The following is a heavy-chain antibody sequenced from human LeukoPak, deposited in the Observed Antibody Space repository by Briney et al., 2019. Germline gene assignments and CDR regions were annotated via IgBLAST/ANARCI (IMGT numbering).Heavy chain of an antibody. Sequence: GGSLRLSCVASGFTFSDYILDWVRQAPGKGLEWVGRIRRKRNSYTTEYAASVKGRFSISRDDLKKTLYLHMNSLQSEDTAVYHCSRDGAEGDNSAFDIWGPGTMVTVSS. D-gene: IGHD3-22*01. V-gene: IGHV3-72*01. CDR2: IRRKRNSYTT. J-gene: IGHJ3*02. CDR1: GFTFSDYI. CDR3: SRDGAEGDNSAFDI.